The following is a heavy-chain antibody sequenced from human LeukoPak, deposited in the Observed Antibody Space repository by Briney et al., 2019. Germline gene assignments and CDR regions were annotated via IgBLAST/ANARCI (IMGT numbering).Heavy chain of an antibody. CDR1: GGSISSGDYS. D-gene: IGHD3-3*01. V-gene: IGHV4-61*08. CDR2: IHDSGIS. J-gene: IGHJ5*02. CDR3: ARGPNYDFWSGYYTGLVFWFDP. Sequence: SETLSLTCTVSGGSISSGDYSWSWIRQPPGKGLEWIGNIHDSGISNYNPSLKSRVTISVDTSKNQFSLKLSSVTAADTAVYYCARGPNYDFWSGYYTGLVFWFDPWGQGTLVTVSS.